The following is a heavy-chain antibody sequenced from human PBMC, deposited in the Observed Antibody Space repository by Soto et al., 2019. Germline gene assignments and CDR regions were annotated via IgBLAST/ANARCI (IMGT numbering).Heavy chain of an antibody. Sequence: ASVKVSCKASGYTFTSYGISWVRQAPGQGLEWMGWISAYNGNTNCAQKLQGRVTMTTDTSTSTAYMELRSLRSDDTAVYYCARKAGDYDILTGYYPYYYYYYMEVWGKGTTVTVSS. CDR3: ARKAGDYDILTGYYPYYYYYYMEV. CDR2: ISAYNGNT. V-gene: IGHV1-18*01. J-gene: IGHJ6*03. D-gene: IGHD3-9*01. CDR1: GYTFTSYG.